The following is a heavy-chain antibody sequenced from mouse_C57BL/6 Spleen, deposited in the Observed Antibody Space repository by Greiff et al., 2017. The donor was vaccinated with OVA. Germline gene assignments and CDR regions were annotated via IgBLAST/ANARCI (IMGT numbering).Heavy chain of an antibody. J-gene: IGHJ1*03. CDR1: GYTFTSYW. CDR2: IDPSDSYT. CDR3: ARRNYGSSLYWYFDV. Sequence: VKLQQPGAELVMPGASVKLSCKASGYTFTSYWMHWVKQRPGQGLEWIGEIDPSDSYTNYNQKFKGKSTLTVDKSSSTAYMQLSSLTSEDSAVYYGARRNYGSSLYWYFDVWGTGTTVTVSS. D-gene: IGHD1-1*01. V-gene: IGHV1-69*01.